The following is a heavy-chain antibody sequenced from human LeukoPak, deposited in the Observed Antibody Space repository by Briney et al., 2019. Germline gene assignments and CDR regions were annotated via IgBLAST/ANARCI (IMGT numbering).Heavy chain of an antibody. D-gene: IGHD6-19*01. CDR3: AREGGSDFIAVAANDAFDI. CDR2: IYYSGST. V-gene: IGHV4-59*01. Sequence: PSETLSLTCTVSGGSISSYYWSWIRQPPGKGLEWIGHIYYSGSTHYNPSLKSRVTMTTDTSTSTAYMELRSPRSDDTAVYYCAREGGSDFIAVAANDAFDIWGQGTMVTVSS. J-gene: IGHJ3*02. CDR1: GGSISSYY.